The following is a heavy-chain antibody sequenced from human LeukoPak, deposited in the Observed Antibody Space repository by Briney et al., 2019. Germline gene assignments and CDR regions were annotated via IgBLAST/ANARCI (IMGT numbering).Heavy chain of an antibody. J-gene: IGHJ6*02. CDR1: GFTFSSYAM. V-gene: IGHV4-4*02. Sequence: KPGGSLRLSCAASGFTFSSYAMSWVRQPPGKGLEWIGEIYHSGSTNYNPSLKSRVTISVDKSKNQFSLKLSSVTAADMAVYYCARVAGYYYGMDVWGQGTTVTVSS. CDR2: IYHSGST. CDR3: ARVAGYYYGMDV.